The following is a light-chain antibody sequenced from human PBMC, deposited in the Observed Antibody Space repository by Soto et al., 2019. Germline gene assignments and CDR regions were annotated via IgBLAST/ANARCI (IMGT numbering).Light chain of an antibody. V-gene: IGLV2-11*01. CDR1: SSDVGGNNF. J-gene: IGLJ1*01. CDR2: DVS. Sequence: QSVLTQPRSVSGSPGQSVTISCTGTSSDVGGNNFVSWYQQHPGKAPKLMIYDVSKRPSGVPDRFSGSKSGNTASLTISGLEDEDDADDSCCSYAGSYTWVFGPGTKVTVL. CDR3: CSYAGSYTWV.